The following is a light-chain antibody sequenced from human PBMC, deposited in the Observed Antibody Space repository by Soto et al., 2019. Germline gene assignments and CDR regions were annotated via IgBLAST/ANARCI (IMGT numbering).Light chain of an antibody. Sequence: QSVLTQPASVSGSPGQSITISCTGTSSDVGGYNYVSWYQQHPGNAPKLMIYEVSNRPSGVSNRCSGSKSGNTASLTISGLQAEDEADYYCSSYTSSSTPYVFGTGTKLTVL. CDR3: SSYTSSSTPYV. CDR1: SSDVGGYNY. J-gene: IGLJ1*01. CDR2: EVS. V-gene: IGLV2-14*01.